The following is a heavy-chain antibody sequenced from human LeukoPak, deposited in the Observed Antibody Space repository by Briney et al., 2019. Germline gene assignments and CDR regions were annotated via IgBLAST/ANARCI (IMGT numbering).Heavy chain of an antibody. V-gene: IGHV3-73*01. J-gene: IGHJ4*02. Sequence: GGSLRLSCAASGFTFSASAVHWVRQASGKGLEWVGRIRSKTNSYATEYVASVKGRFTISRDDSKNTAYLQMDSLRTEDTAVYYCTSTWIQLWFDYWGQGTLVAVSS. CDR1: GFTFSASA. CDR3: TSTWIQLWFDY. D-gene: IGHD5-18*01. CDR2: IRSKTNSYAT.